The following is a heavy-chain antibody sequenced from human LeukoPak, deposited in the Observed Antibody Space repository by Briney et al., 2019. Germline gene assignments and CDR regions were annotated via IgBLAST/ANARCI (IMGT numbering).Heavy chain of an antibody. J-gene: IGHJ3*02. Sequence: SETLSLTCTVSGGSISSSSYYWSWIRQPPGKGLEWIGYIYHSGSTYYNPSLKSRVTISVDRSKNQFSLKLSSVTAADTAVYYCATKGAIYCSSTSCYPDAFDIWGQGTMVTVSS. CDR3: ATKGAIYCSSTSCYPDAFDI. D-gene: IGHD2-2*01. CDR1: GGSISSSSYY. CDR2: IYHSGST. V-gene: IGHV4-30-2*01.